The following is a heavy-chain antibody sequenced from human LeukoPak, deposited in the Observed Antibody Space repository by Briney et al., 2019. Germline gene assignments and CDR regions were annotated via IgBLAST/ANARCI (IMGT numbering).Heavy chain of an antibody. CDR2: IDWNGGSK. CDR1: GFTFDECG. Sequence: GGSLRLSCIASGFTFDECGMSWVRQAPGKGLEWVSGIDWNGGSKSYADSVKGRFTISRDNAKNSLYLQMNSLRAEDTAVYYCAELGITMIGGVWGKGTTVTISS. CDR3: AELGITMIGGV. D-gene: IGHD3-10*02. V-gene: IGHV3-20*04. J-gene: IGHJ6*04.